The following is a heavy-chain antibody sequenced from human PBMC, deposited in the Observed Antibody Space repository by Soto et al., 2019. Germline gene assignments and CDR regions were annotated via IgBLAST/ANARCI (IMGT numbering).Heavy chain of an antibody. Sequence: PSETLSLTCTVSGGSISSSSYYWSWIRQPPGKGLEWIGEINHSGSTNYNPSLKSRVTISVDTSKNQFSLKLSSVTAADTAVYYCARVRPNVVRGRGYWFDPWGQGTLVTVSS. CDR1: GGSISSSSYY. CDR3: ARVRPNVVRGRGYWFDP. CDR2: INHSGST. V-gene: IGHV4-39*07. D-gene: IGHD3-10*01. J-gene: IGHJ5*02.